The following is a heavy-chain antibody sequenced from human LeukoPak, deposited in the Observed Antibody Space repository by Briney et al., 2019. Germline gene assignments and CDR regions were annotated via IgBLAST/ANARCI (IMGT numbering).Heavy chain of an antibody. D-gene: IGHD1-26*01. V-gene: IGHV3-30*03. CDR3: ARHPGDFTGIVNYYYMDV. J-gene: IGHJ6*03. CDR1: GFTFSSYG. CDR2: ISYDGSNK. Sequence: GGSLRLSCAASGFTFSSYGMHWVRQAPGKGLEWVAVISYDGSNKYYADSVKGRFTISRDNSKNTLYLQMNSLRPEDTAIYYCARHPGDFTGIVNYYYMDVWGKGTTVTVSS.